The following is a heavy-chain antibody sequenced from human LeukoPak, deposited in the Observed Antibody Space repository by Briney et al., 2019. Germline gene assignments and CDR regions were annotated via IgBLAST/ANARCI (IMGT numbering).Heavy chain of an antibody. CDR2: IYYSGST. Sequence: SQALSLTCTVSGGSISSGDYYWSWIRQPPGKGLEWIGYIYYSGSTYYNPSLKSRVTISVDTSKNQFSLKLSSVTAADTAVYYCARAGGWVDAFDIWGQGTMVTVSS. D-gene: IGHD6-19*01. J-gene: IGHJ3*02. V-gene: IGHV4-30-4*01. CDR3: ARAGGWVDAFDI. CDR1: GGSISSGDYY.